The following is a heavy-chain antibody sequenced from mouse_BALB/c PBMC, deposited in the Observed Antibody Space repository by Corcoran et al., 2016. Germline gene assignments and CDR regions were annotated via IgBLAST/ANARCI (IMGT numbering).Heavy chain of an antibody. J-gene: IGHJ2*01. Sequence: QVQLQQSGAELVRTGTSVKMSCKAAGYTFTNYWIGWVKQRPGHGLEWIGDIYPGGGYTNYNEKVKGKATLTADTSSSTAYMQLSSLTSEDSAIYYGARDYGRSPYFDYWGQGTTLTVSS. CDR1: GYTFTNYW. CDR3: ARDYGRSPYFDY. D-gene: IGHD1-1*01. V-gene: IGHV1-63*02. CDR2: IYPGGGYT.